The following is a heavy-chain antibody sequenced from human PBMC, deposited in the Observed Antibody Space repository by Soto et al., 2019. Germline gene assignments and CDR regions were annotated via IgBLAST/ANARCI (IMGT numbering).Heavy chain of an antibody. CDR3: AREMVATPVDY. V-gene: IGHV3-7*05. D-gene: IGHD5-12*01. Sequence: PGGSLRLSCAASGFTFTSHWMHWVRQAPGKGLEWVASIKRDGSGKYYVDSVKGRFTISRDNAKNSLYLQMNSLRAEDTAVYYCAREMVATPVDYWGQGTLVTVSS. CDR1: GFTFTSHW. J-gene: IGHJ4*02. CDR2: IKRDGSGK.